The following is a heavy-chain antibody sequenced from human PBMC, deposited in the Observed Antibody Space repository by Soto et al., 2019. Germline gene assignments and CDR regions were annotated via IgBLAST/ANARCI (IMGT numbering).Heavy chain of an antibody. CDR2: IIPILGIA. J-gene: IGHJ4*02. CDR1: GGTFSSYT. V-gene: IGHV1-69*02. CDR3: ARGRGDDDAGLDY. D-gene: IGHD2-21*02. Sequence: QVQLVQSGAEVKKPGSSVKVSCKASGGTFSSYTISWVRPAPGQGLEWMGRIIPILGIANYAQKFQGRVTITADKSTSTAYMELSSLRSEDTAVYYCARGRGDDDAGLDYWGQGTLVTVSS.